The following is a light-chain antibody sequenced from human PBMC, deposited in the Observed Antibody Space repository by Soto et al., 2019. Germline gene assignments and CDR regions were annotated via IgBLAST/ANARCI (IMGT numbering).Light chain of an antibody. CDR3: PQYGSSLFT. V-gene: IGKV3-20*01. CDR1: QSVSSSY. J-gene: IGKJ3*01. CDR2: GAS. Sequence: EIVLTQSPGTLSLSPGERASLSCRASQSVSSSYLAWYQQKPGQAPTLLIYGASSRATGIPDRFSGSGSGTDFTLTISRLEPEDFAVYYCPQYGSSLFTFGPGTNGYQ.